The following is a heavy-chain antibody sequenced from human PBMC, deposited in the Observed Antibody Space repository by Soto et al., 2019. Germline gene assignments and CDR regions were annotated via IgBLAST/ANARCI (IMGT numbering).Heavy chain of an antibody. V-gene: IGHV1-69*01. CDR2: IIPIFGTA. D-gene: IGHD2-2*01. CDR1: GRTFSSYA. CDR3: ASDIVVVSDYYYGMDV. Sequence: QVQLVQSGAEVKKPGSSVKVSCKASGRTFSSYAISWVRQAPGQGLEWMGGIIPIFGTANYAQKFQGRVTITADESTSTAYMELSSMRSEDTAVYYCASDIVVVSDYYYGMDVWGQGTTVTVSS. J-gene: IGHJ6*02.